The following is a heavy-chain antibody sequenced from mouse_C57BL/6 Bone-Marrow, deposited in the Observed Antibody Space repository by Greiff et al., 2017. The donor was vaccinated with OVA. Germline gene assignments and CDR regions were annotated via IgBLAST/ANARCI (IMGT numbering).Heavy chain of an antibody. D-gene: IGHD2-10*01. CDR1: GYTFTSSW. CDR2: INPSSGYT. Sequence: VQLQQSGAELAKPGASVKLSCKASGYTFTSSWMHWVKQRPGQGLEWIGYINPSSGYTKYNQKFTDMATLTADQSSSTAYMQLSSLTYEDTAVYYCARSGAYYDAMDYWGQGTSVTVSS. J-gene: IGHJ4*01. CDR3: ARSGAYYDAMDY. V-gene: IGHV1-7*01.